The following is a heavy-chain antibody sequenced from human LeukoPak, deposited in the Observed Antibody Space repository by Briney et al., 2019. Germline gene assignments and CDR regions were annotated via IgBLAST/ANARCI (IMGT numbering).Heavy chain of an antibody. CDR3: AGGGLPSGSYISYAFDI. Sequence: SETLSLTCAVYGGSFSGYYWSWIRQPPGKGLEWIGEINHSGSTNYNPSLKSRVTISVDTSKNQFSLKLSSVTAADTAVYYCAGGGLPSGSYISYAFDIWGQGTMVTVSS. CDR1: GGSFSGYY. V-gene: IGHV4-34*01. J-gene: IGHJ3*02. CDR2: INHSGST. D-gene: IGHD1-26*01.